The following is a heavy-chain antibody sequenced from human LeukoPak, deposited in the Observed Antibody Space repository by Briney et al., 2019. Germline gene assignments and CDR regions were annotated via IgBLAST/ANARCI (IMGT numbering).Heavy chain of an antibody. CDR3: ANEVRPNDY. V-gene: IGHV3-23*01. Sequence: GGSLRLSCAASGFTFSSHAMCWVRQAPGKGLEWVSSIDISGRSTYYADSVQGRFTISRDNSKNTLYLEMNSLRAEDTALYYCANEVRPNDYWGQGTLVTFA. D-gene: IGHD1-1*01. CDR2: IDISGRST. J-gene: IGHJ4*02. CDR1: GFTFSSHA.